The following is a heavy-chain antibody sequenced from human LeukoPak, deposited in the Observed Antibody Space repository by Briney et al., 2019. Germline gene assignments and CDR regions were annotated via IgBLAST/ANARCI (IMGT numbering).Heavy chain of an antibody. J-gene: IGHJ4*02. D-gene: IGHD3-22*01. V-gene: IGHV3-72*01. Sequence: GGSLRLSCAASAFTFSDHYMDWGRQAPGKGLEWVGRTRNKAYIYTTEYAASVKGRFTISRDDSKNSLYLQMNSLKTEDTAVYYCTRVDSRGFLDYWGQGTLVTVSS. CDR2: TRNKAYIYTT. CDR1: AFTFSDHY. CDR3: TRVDSRGFLDY.